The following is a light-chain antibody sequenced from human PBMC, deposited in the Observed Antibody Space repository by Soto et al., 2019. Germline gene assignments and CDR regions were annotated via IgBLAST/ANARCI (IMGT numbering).Light chain of an antibody. CDR3: QTWDTDIRV. V-gene: IGLV4-69*01. CDR1: SGHSSYA. Sequence: QLVLTQSPSASASLGASVKLTCTLSSGHSSYAIAWHQQQPEKGPRYLMKLNSDGSHNKGDGIPDRFSGSSSGAERYLTISSLQSEDEADYYCQTWDTDIRVFGGGTKLTVX. CDR2: LNSDGSH. J-gene: IGLJ3*02.